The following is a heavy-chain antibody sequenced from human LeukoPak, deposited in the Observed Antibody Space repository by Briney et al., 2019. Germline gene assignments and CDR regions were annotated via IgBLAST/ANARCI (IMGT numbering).Heavy chain of an antibody. CDR2: IIPIFGTA. CDR1: GGTFSSYA. CDR3: ARGDGYNYGRPFDY. Sequence: SVKVSCKASGGTFSSYAISWVRQAPGQGLEWMGGIIPIFGTANYAQKFQGRVTITADESTSTAYMELSSLRSEDTAVYYCARGDGYNYGRPFDYCGQGTLVTVSS. V-gene: IGHV1-69*01. J-gene: IGHJ4*02. D-gene: IGHD5-24*01.